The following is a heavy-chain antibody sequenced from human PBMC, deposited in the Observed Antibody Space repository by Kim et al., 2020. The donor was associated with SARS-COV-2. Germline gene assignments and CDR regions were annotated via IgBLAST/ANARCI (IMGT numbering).Heavy chain of an antibody. Sequence: GGSLRLSCAASGFTFNNYAMSWVRQGPGKGLVWVSGISRTGYASDYADSVRGRFIISRDSSKNTLYLQMSSVTAEDTAVYYCARVFYVIDYWGQGTQVTV. J-gene: IGHJ4*02. CDR1: GFTFNNYA. V-gene: IGHV3-23*01. CDR3: ARVFYVIDY. CDR2: ISRTGYAS. D-gene: IGHD3-10*02.